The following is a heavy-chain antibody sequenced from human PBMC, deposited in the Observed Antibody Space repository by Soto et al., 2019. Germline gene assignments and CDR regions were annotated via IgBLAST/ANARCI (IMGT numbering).Heavy chain of an antibody. CDR3: ARDSGAKLSSS. V-gene: IGHV1-69*13. CDR2: IIPIFGTA. Sequence: SVKVSCKASGGTFSSYAISWVRQAPGQGLEWMGGIIPIFGTANYAQKFQGRVTITADESTRTVYMELSSLKSQDTALYYCARDSGAKLSSSWGQGTLVTVSS. D-gene: IGHD6-13*01. CDR1: GGTFSSYA. J-gene: IGHJ4*02.